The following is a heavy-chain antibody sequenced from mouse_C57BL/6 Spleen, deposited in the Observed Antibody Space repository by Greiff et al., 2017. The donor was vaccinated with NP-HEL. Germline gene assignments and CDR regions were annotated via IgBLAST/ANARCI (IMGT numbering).Heavy chain of an antibody. CDR1: GYTFTSYW. D-gene: IGHD2-4*01. CDR2: IYPGSGST. CDR3: AKGNFYYDYAAWFAY. Sequence: VQLQQPGAELVKPGASVKMSCKASGYTFTSYWITWVKQRPGQGLEWIGDIYPGSGSTNYNEKFKSKATLTVDTSSSTAYMQLSSLTSEDSAVYYCAKGNFYYDYAAWFAYWGQGTLVTVSA. J-gene: IGHJ3*01. V-gene: IGHV1-55*01.